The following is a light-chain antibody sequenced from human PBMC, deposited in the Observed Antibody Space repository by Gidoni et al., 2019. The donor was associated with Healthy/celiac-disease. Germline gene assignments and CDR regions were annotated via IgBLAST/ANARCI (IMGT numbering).Light chain of an antibody. CDR1: QSISSY. Sequence: DIQMTHSPSSLSASVGDRVTITCRARQSISSYLNWYQQKPGKAPKLLIYAASSLQSGVPSRFSGSGSGTDFTLTISSLQPEDFATYYCQQSYSTPVGFXQXTKVEIK. J-gene: IGKJ1*01. CDR2: AAS. CDR3: QQSYSTPVG. V-gene: IGKV1-39*01.